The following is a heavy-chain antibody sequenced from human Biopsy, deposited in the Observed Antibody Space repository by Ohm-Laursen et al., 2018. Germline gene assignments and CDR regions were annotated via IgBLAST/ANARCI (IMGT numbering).Heavy chain of an antibody. CDR1: GYTLTELS. CDR3: AADINVWNVNY. J-gene: IGHJ4*02. Sequence: ASVKVSCKISGYTLTELSMHWVRQVPGKGLEWMGGFAPENGKTVYAQNFQARVSLTEDTSTDTAYMELRSLRSEDTAVYYCAADINVWNVNYWGQGTLVTVSS. D-gene: IGHD1-1*01. CDR2: FAPENGKT. V-gene: IGHV1-24*01.